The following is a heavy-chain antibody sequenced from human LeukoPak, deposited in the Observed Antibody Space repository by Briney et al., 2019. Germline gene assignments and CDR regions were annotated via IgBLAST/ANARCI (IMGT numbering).Heavy chain of an antibody. D-gene: IGHD2-21*01. Sequence: PSETLSLTCTVSGGSISSYYWSWIRQPPGKGLEWIGYIYYSGSTNYNPSLKSRVTISVDTSKNEFSLKLSSVTAADTAVYYCARRDRQHFDYWGQGTLVTVSS. CDR2: IYYSGST. CDR1: GGSISSYY. V-gene: IGHV4-59*01. J-gene: IGHJ4*02. CDR3: ARRDRQHFDY.